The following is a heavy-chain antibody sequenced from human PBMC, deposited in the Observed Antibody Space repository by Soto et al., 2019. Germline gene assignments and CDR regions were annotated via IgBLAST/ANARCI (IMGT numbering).Heavy chain of an antibody. J-gene: IGHJ5*02. CDR1: GGSISSGGYY. CDR2: IYYSGST. D-gene: IGHD3-10*01. Sequence: ASETLSLTCTVSGGSISSGGYYWSWIRQHPGKGLEWIGYIYYSGSTYYNPSLKSRVTISVDTSKNQFSLKLSSVTAADTAVYYCARDRGLLWGRFDPWGQGTLVTVSS. CDR3: ARDRGLLWGRFDP. V-gene: IGHV4-31*03.